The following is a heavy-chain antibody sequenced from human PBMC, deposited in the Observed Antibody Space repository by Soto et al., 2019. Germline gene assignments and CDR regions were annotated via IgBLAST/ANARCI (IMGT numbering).Heavy chain of an antibody. CDR2: TYYRSKWYN. D-gene: IGHD3-10*01. V-gene: IGHV6-1*01. CDR1: GDSVSRNSAA. J-gene: IGHJ6*02. CDR3: ARSGTGRGPYYYYYYGMDV. Sequence: SQTLSLTCAISGDSVSRNSAAWNWIRQSPSRGLGWLGRTYYRSKWYNDYAVSVKSRITINPDTSKNQFSLQLNSVTPEDTAVYYCARSGTGRGPYYYYYYGMDVWGQGTTVTVSS.